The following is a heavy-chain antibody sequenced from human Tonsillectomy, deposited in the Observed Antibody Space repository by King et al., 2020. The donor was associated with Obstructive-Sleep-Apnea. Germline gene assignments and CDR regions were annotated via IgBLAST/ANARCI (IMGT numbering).Heavy chain of an antibody. J-gene: IGHJ4*02. Sequence: QLQESGPGLVKPSETLSLTCTVSGGSISSFYWSWIRQPPGKGLEWIGYIYYSGSTNYNPSLKSRVTISVDTAKNQFSLRLSSVTAADTAVYYCARGIAVGGIIDYWGQGTLVTVSS. CDR1: GGSISSFY. D-gene: IGHD6-19*01. V-gene: IGHV4-59*01. CDR3: ARGIAVGGIIDY. CDR2: IYYSGST.